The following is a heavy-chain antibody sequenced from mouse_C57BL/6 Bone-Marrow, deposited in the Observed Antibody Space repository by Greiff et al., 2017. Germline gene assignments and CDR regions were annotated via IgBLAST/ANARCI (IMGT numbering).Heavy chain of an antibody. CDR2: IYPRSGNT. D-gene: IGHD1-1*01. Sequence: QVQLKESGAELARPGASVKLSCKASGYTFTSYGIRWVKQRTGQGLEWIGEIYPRSGNTYYNEKFKGKATLTADKSSSTAYMELRSLTSEDSAVXFCAMPVTTVVATHWSFDVWGTGTTVTVSS. V-gene: IGHV1-81*01. CDR1: GYTFTSYG. CDR3: AMPVTTVVATHWSFDV. J-gene: IGHJ1*03.